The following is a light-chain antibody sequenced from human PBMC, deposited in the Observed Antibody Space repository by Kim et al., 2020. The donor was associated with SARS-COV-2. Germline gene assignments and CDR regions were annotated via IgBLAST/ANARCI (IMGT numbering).Light chain of an antibody. CDR1: QSISGY. CDR3: QQSYTTPLT. CDR2: AAS. V-gene: IGKV1-39*01. J-gene: IGKJ4*01. Sequence: ASVGDRVTITCRASQSISGYLNWYQQKPGKAPKLLISAASNLQSGVPSRFSGSGSGTDFTLTISSLQPEDFAAYYCQQSYTTPLTFGGGTKVEIK.